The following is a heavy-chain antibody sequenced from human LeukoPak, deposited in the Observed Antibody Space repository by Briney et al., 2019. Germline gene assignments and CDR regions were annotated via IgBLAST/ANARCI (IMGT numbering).Heavy chain of an antibody. D-gene: IGHD3/OR15-3a*01. Sequence: GGSLRLSCAASGFTFSSYAMHWVRQAPGKGLEWVAVISYDGSNKYYADSVKGRFTISRDNSKNTLYLQMNSLRGEDTAVYYCARGWTGYYAIDNWGQGTLVTVSS. CDR3: ARGWTGYYAIDN. CDR2: ISYDGSNK. J-gene: IGHJ4*02. CDR1: GFTFSSYA. V-gene: IGHV3-30*14.